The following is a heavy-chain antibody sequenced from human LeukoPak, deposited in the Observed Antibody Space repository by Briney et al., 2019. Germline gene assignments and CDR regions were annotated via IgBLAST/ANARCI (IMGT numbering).Heavy chain of an antibody. V-gene: IGHV3-30*02. Sequence: GGSLGLSCVASGFTFSSYGIHWVRQAPGKGLEWVAVIWYDGSNKYYADSVKGRFAISRDNSKNTLYLQMNSLRAEDTAVYYCAKDQSYSTSAFDYWGQGTLVTVSS. J-gene: IGHJ4*02. CDR2: IWYDGSNK. CDR3: AKDQSYSTSAFDY. D-gene: IGHD6-6*01. CDR1: GFTFSSYG.